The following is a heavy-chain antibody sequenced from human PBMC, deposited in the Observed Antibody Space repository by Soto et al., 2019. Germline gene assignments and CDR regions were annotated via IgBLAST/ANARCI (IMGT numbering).Heavy chain of an antibody. CDR2: INEDESEK. Sequence: EVQLVESGGGLVQPGGSLRLSCVASGFTFRSYWMSWVRQAPGKGLEWVVNINEDESEKNYVDSVKGRFTISRDNAKNSLYLQMNSLSAEDTAMYFCARGDFYSGDLWGQGTLVTVSP. D-gene: IGHD4-4*01. V-gene: IGHV3-7*05. CDR3: ARGDFYSGDL. J-gene: IGHJ5*02. CDR1: GFTFRSYW.